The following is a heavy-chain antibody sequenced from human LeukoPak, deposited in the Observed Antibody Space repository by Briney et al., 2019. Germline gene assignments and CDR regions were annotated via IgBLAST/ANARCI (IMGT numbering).Heavy chain of an antibody. D-gene: IGHD1-26*01. CDR1: GFTLSSSW. CDR3: TTWEANANY. Sequence: GGSLRLSCAASGFTLSSSWMSWVRQAPEKGLEWVAHIKPDGSEKYYVDSVKGRFSISRDNAQKSLYLQMSSLRAEDTAVYYCTTWEANANYLGQGTLVTVSS. CDR2: IKPDGSEK. V-gene: IGHV3-7*01. J-gene: IGHJ4*02.